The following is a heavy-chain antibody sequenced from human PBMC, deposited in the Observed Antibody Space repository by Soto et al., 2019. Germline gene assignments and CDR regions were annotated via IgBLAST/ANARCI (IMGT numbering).Heavy chain of an antibody. J-gene: IGHJ6*02. CDR3: ARLSIAAAGKVDYYYYYGMDV. D-gene: IGHD6-13*01. Sequence: ASVKVSCKASGYTFTSYAMHWVRQAPGQRLEWMGWINAGNGNTKYSQKFQGRVTITRDTSASTAYMELSSLRSEDTAVYYCARLSIAAAGKVDYYYYYGMDVWGQGTTVTVSS. CDR1: GYTFTSYA. V-gene: IGHV1-3*01. CDR2: INAGNGNT.